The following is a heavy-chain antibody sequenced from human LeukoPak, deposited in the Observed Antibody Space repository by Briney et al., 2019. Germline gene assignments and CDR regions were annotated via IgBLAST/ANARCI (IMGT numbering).Heavy chain of an antibody. CDR3: ARDGHLSYQSIWMFPDY. CDR1: GFTFTDYY. CDR2: INPNSGGT. J-gene: IGHJ4*02. Sequence: ASVKVSCKASGFTFTDYYMHWVRQAPGQGLEWMGWINPNSGGTNYARKFQGTVTMTRDTSISTAYMELSRLRSDDTAVYYCARDGHLSYQSIWMFPDYWGQGTRVTVSS. D-gene: IGHD1-1*01. V-gene: IGHV1-2*02.